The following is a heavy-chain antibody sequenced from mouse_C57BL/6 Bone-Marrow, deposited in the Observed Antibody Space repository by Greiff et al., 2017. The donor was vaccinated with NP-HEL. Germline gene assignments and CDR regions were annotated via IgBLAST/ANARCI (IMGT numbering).Heavy chain of an antibody. CDR2: FHPYNDDT. Sequence: QVHVKQSGAELVKPGDSVKMSCKASGYTFTTYPIAWMKQTPGKSLEWIGNFHPYNDDTKYYEKFKGKATLTVEKSSSTVYLELSRLTSNDSAVYYCARRFTETGYYDYWGKGTTLTVST. CDR3: ARRFTETGYYDY. CDR1: GYTFTTYP. J-gene: IGHJ2*01. V-gene: IGHV1-47*01.